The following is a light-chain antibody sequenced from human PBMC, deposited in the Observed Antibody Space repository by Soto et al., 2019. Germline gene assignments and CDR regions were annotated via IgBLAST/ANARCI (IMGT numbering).Light chain of an antibody. CDR3: QQRSNWPLP. CDR1: QSVSSY. V-gene: IGKV3-11*01. J-gene: IGKJ4*01. Sequence: EIVLTQSPATLSLSPGERATLSCRASQSVSSYLAWYQQKPGQAPRLLIYEASNRATGIPARFSGSGSGTDVTLTISSLEPEDFAVYYCQQRSNWPLPFGGGTKVEIK. CDR2: EAS.